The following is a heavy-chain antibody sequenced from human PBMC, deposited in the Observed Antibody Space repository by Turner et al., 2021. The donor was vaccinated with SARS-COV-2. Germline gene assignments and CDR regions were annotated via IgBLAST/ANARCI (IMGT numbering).Heavy chain of an antibody. CDR2: ISYDGSNK. J-gene: IGHJ6*03. CDR1: GFTFSSYG. Sequence: QVQLVESGGGVVQPGRSLRLSCAASGFTFSSYGMHWVRQAQGKGLEWVAVISYDGSNKYYADSVKGRFTISRDNSKNTLYLQMNSLRAEDTAVYYCAKAETYSSGWSGGRSYYYYYMDVWGKGTTVTVSS. V-gene: IGHV3-30*18. D-gene: IGHD6-19*01. CDR3: AKAETYSSGWSGGRSYYYYYMDV.